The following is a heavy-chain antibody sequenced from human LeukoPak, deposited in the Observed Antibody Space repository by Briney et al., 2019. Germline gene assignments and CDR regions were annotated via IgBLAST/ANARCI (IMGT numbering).Heavy chain of an antibody. D-gene: IGHD6-13*01. J-gene: IGHJ4*02. CDR1: GFTFSTYA. Sequence: GGSLRPSCAASGFTFSTYAMSWVRQAPGKGLEWVSAISDSGGSTYYADSVKGRFTISRDNSKNTLYLQMNSLSAEDMAVYYCAKVAPSSWYLNYWGQGTLVTVSS. CDR3: AKVAPSSWYLNY. CDR2: ISDSGGST. V-gene: IGHV3-23*01.